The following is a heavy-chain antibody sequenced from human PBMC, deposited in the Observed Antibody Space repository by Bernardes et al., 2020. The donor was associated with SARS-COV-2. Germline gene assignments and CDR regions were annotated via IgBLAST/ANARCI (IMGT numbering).Heavy chain of an antibody. CDR1: GFTFSSYA. D-gene: IGHD6-13*01. CDR3: AKISYSSTWSGH. Sequence: GSLRLSCEDSGFTFSSYAMSWVRQAPGKGLEWVSSISYSGGSTYYADSVKDRFTISRDNSKNTLYLQMNSLRAEDTAIYYCAKISYSSTWSGHWGQGTLVTVSS. V-gene: IGHV3-23*01. CDR2: ISYSGGST. J-gene: IGHJ4*02.